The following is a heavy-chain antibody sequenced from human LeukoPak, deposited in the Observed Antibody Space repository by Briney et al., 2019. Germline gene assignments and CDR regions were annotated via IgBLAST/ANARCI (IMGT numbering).Heavy chain of an antibody. D-gene: IGHD1-26*01. CDR3: RGRNTFGFDY. Sequence: SETLSLTCTVSGGSISSYYWSWIRLPAGKGLEWIGRIYTSGSTNYNPSLKSRVTMSVDTSKNQFSLKLSSVTAADTAVYYCRGRNTFGFDYWGQGTLVTVSS. CDR2: IYTSGST. J-gene: IGHJ4*02. V-gene: IGHV4-4*07. CDR1: GGSISSYY.